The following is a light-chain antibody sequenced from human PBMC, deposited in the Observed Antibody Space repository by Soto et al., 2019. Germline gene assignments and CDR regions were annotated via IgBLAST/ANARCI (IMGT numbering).Light chain of an antibody. V-gene: IGLV2-14*01. CDR3: SSFTSSSTWV. CDR1: SGDIGGYNS. J-gene: IGLJ3*02. CDR2: EVV. Sequence: QSVLTQPASVSGSPGQSITISCTGTSGDIGGYNSVSWYQQHPGKAPKLLIYEVVKRPSGVSNRFSGSKSGNTASLTSSGLQADDEADYYCSSFTSSSTWVFGGGTKLTVL.